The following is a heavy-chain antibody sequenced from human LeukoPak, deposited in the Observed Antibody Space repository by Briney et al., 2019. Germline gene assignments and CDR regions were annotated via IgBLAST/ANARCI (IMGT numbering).Heavy chain of an antibody. CDR1: GYTFTDYY. CDR3: AKGPSATYLSEYYFDS. CDR2: INPNSGGT. J-gene: IGHJ4*02. Sequence: ASVTVSCKASGYTFTDYYMHWVRQAPGQGLESVGWINPNSGGTNYAQKFQGRVTVTRDTSISTAYMELTRLSSDDAAVYYCAKGPSATYLSEYYFDSWGQGTLVTVSS. V-gene: IGHV1-2*02. D-gene: IGHD1-1*01.